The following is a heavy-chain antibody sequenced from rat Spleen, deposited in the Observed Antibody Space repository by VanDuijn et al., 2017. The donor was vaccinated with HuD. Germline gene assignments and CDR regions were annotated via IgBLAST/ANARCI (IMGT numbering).Heavy chain of an antibody. V-gene: IGHV2-27*01. J-gene: IGHJ2*01. D-gene: IGHD1-4*01. CDR2: IWSGGST. CDR1: GFSLTSYH. Sequence: QVQLKESEPDLVQPSQTLSLTCTVSGFSLTSYHVHWVRQPPGKGLEWIGAIWSGGSTDYNSALKSRLSISRDTSKSQVLLKMNSLQTEDTAMYFCARPGGPGITGDYWGQGVMVTVSS. CDR3: ARPGGPGITGDY.